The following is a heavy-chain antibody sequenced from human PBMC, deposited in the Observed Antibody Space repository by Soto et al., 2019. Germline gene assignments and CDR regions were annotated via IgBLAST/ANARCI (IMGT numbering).Heavy chain of an antibody. D-gene: IGHD3-10*01. CDR2: IWYDGSNK. CDR3: ARERKSYYGSGSYSGSIDY. V-gene: IGHV3-33*01. CDR1: GFTFSSYG. Sequence: QVQLVESGGGVVQPGRSLRLSCAASGFTFSSYGMHWVRQAPGKGLEWVAVIWYDGSNKYYADYVKGRFTISRDNSKNTLYLQMNSLRAEDTAVYYCARERKSYYGSGSYSGSIDYWGQGTLVTVSS. J-gene: IGHJ4*02.